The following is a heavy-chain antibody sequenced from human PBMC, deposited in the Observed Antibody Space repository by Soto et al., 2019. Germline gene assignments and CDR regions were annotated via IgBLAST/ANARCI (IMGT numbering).Heavy chain of an antibody. CDR1: GGSFRGYY. J-gene: IGHJ4*02. V-gene: IGHV4-34*01. CDR2: INHSGST. Sequence: SETLSLTCAVYGGSFRGYYWSWIRQPPGKGLEWIGEINHSGSTNYNPSLKSRVTISVDTSKNQFSLKLSSVTAADTAVYYCARIRVMITFGGVIVTYYFDYWGQGTLVTVSS. CDR3: ARIRVMITFGGVIVTYYFDY. D-gene: IGHD3-16*02.